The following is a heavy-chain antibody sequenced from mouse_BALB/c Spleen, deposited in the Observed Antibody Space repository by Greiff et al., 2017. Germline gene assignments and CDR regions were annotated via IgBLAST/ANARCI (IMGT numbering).Heavy chain of an antibody. V-gene: IGHV3-8*02. CDR3: ARLYYGSSYLDY. CDR2: ISYSGST. D-gene: IGHD1-1*01. Sequence: EVKLVESGPSLVKPSQTLSLTCSVTGDSITSGYWNWIRKFPGNKLEYMGYISYSGSTYYNPSLKSRISITRDTSKNQYYLQLNSVTTEDTATYYCARLYYGSSYLDYWGQGTTLTVSS. J-gene: IGHJ2*01. CDR1: GDSITSGY.